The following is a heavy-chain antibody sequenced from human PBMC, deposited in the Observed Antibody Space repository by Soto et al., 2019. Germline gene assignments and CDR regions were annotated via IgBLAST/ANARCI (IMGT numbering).Heavy chain of an antibody. CDR1: GYSFTSYW. D-gene: IGHD2-15*01. J-gene: IGHJ4*02. CDR3: ATDLYPGGGY. V-gene: IGHV5-51*01. CDR2: IYPGDSDT. Sequence: CKGSGYSFTSYWIGWVRQMPGKGLEWMGIIYPGDSDTRYSPSFQGQVTISADKSISTAYMELSSLRSEDTAVYYCATDLYPGGGYWGQGTLVTVSS.